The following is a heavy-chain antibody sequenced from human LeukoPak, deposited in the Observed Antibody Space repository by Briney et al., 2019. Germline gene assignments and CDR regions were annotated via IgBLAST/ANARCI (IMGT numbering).Heavy chain of an antibody. CDR1: GGSISSYY. J-gene: IGHJ3*02. V-gene: IGHV4-4*07. CDR3: AREQWPDAFDI. D-gene: IGHD6-19*01. Sequence: PSETLSLTCTVSGGSISSYYWGWIRQPAGKGLEWIGRIYTSGSTNYNPSLKSRVSISVDTSKNQFSLKLTSVTAADTAVYYCAREQWPDAFDIWGRGTMVTVSS. CDR2: IYTSGST.